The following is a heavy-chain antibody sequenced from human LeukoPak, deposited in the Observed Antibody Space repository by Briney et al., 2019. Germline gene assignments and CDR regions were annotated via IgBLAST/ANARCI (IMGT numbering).Heavy chain of an antibody. J-gene: IGHJ4*02. CDR2: ISGSGGST. Sequence: PGGSLRLSCAASGFRFSDFTMTWVRQAPGKGLEWVSAISGSGGSTYYADSVKGRFTISRDNSKNTLYLQMNSLRAEDTAVYYCAKESTYTFDYWGQGTLVTVSS. V-gene: IGHV3-23*01. CDR1: GFRFSDFT. CDR3: AKESTYTFDY.